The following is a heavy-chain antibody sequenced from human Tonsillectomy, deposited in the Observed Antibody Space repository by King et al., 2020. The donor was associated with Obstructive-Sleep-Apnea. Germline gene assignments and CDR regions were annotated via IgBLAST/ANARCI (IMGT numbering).Heavy chain of an antibody. CDR3: ARVVLAAFDI. J-gene: IGHJ3*02. V-gene: IGHV3-7*01. CDR1: GFTFTSYW. Sequence: VQLVESGGGLVQPGGSLRLSCAASGFTFTSYWMTWVRQAPGKGLEWGANIKQEGSEKYYVDSVKGRFTISRDNAMNSVDLQMHSLRGEDTAVYYCARVVLAAFDIWGQGTVVTVSS. CDR2: IKQEGSEK.